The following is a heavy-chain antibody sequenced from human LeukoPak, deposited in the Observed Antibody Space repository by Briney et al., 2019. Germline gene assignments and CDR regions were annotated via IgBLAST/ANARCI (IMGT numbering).Heavy chain of an antibody. V-gene: IGHV3-11*03. CDR2: IDGSSTFT. Sequence: GGSLRLSCAASGFSFSDYYMSWIRQAPGKGLEWLSYIDGSSTFTNYADSVKGRFTISRDNAKNSLYLQMNSLRAEDSAAYYCARTLVAAPGTKGGPWGRGTLVTVSS. J-gene: IGHJ5*02. CDR1: GFSFSDYY. D-gene: IGHD6-13*01. CDR3: ARTLVAAPGTKGGP.